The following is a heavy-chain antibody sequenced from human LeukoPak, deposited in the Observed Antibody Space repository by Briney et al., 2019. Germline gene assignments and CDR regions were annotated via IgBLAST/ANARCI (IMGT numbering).Heavy chain of an antibody. CDR3: ARQYYYDSHTFDY. Sequence: SETLSLTCTVSGGSINRCYWSWIRQPPGKGLEWIGYVYYSGSTSYNPSLRGRVTTSVKTSKNQFFLKLSSVTAADTAVYYCARQYYYDSHTFDYWGQGTLVTVSS. CDR1: GGSINRCY. D-gene: IGHD3-22*01. V-gene: IGHV4-59*08. CDR2: VYYSGST. J-gene: IGHJ4*02.